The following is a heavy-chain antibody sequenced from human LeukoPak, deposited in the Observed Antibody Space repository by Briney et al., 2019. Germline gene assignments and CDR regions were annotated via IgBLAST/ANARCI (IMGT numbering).Heavy chain of an antibody. CDR3: ASSYQLPYMDV. D-gene: IGHD2-2*01. CDR1: GGSISSITYY. J-gene: IGHJ6*02. V-gene: IGHV4-39*07. CDR2: IYYSGST. Sequence: PSETLSLTCTVSGGSISSITYYWGWVRQPPGKGLEWIGNIYYSGSTYYSPSLKSRVTISVDTSKNQFSLKLRSVTAADTAVYYCASSYQLPYMDVWGQGTTVTVSS.